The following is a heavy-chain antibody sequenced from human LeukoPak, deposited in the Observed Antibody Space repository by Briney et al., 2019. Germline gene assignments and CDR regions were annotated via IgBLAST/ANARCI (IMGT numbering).Heavy chain of an antibody. J-gene: IGHJ4*02. CDR1: GYTFTGYY. Sequence: GASVKVSCKASGYTFTGYYMHWVRQAPGQGLEWMGRINPNSGGTNYAQKFQGRVTMTRDTSISTAYMELSRLRSDDTAVYYCARDGVVGALPFDYWGQGTLVTVSS. CDR2: INPNSGGT. V-gene: IGHV1-2*06. D-gene: IGHD1-26*01. CDR3: ARDGVVGALPFDY.